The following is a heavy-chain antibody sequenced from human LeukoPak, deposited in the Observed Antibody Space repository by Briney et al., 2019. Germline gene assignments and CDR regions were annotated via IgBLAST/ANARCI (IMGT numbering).Heavy chain of an antibody. V-gene: IGHV4-39*07. Sequence: SETLSLTCTVSGGSISSSSYYWGWIRQPPGKGLEWIGSIYYSGSTYYNPSLKSRVTISVDTSKNQFSLKLSSVTAADTAVYYCARDRSGSYLDWFDPWGQGTLVTVSS. CDR1: GGSISSSSYY. CDR2: IYYSGST. J-gene: IGHJ5*02. D-gene: IGHD1-26*01. CDR3: ARDRSGSYLDWFDP.